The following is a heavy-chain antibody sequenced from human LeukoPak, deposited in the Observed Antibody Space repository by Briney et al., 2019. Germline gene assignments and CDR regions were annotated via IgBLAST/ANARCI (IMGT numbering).Heavy chain of an antibody. V-gene: IGHV3-21*01. J-gene: IGHJ2*01. Sequence: RGSLRLSCAASGFTFSVFPMRWVRQAPGKGLEWVSFISSSSSYIYYADSVKGRFTVSRDNAKNSLYLQMNSLRAEDTAVYYCASGGSSSWSSYWYFDLWGRGPLVTVSS. CDR2: ISSSSSYI. D-gene: IGHD6-13*01. CDR3: ASGGSSSWSSYWYFDL. CDR1: GFTFSVFP.